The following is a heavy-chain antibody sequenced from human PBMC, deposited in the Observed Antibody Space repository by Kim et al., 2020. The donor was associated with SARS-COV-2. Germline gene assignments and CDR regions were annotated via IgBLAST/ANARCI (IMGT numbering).Heavy chain of an antibody. V-gene: IGHV3-33*01. CDR2: IWYDGSNK. Sequence: GGSLRLSCAASGFTFSSYGMHWVRQAPGKGLEWVAVIWYDGSNKYYADSVKGRFTISRDNSKNTLYLQMNSLRAEDTAVYYCARGKRGSYARGYERARETYYFDYWGQGTLVTVSS. CDR1: GFTFSSYG. J-gene: IGHJ4*02. D-gene: IGHD1-26*01. CDR3: ARGKRGSYARGYERARETYYFDY.